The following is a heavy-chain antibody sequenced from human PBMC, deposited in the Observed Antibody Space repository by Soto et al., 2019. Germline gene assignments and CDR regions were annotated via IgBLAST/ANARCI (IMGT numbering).Heavy chain of an antibody. Sequence: SETLSLTCTVSGGSISSSSYYWGWIRQPPGKGLEWIGYIYHSGSTYYNPSLKSRVTISVDRSKNQFSLKLSSVTAADTAVYYCAAGGVLPRYYWGQGTLVTVSS. J-gene: IGHJ4*02. CDR3: AAGGVLPRYY. V-gene: IGHV4-30-2*01. CDR2: IYHSGST. D-gene: IGHD2-15*01. CDR1: GGSISSSSYY.